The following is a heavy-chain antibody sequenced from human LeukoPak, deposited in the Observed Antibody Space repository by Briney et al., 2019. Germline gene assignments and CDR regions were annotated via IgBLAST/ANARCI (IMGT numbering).Heavy chain of an antibody. CDR2: IYYSGST. CDR3: AIEVPAAPGNYNWFDP. CDR1: GYSISSGYY. V-gene: IGHV4-38-2*02. J-gene: IGHJ5*02. Sequence: SETLSLTCAVSGYSISSGYYWGWIRQPPGKGLEWIGYIYYSGSTYYNPSLKSRVTISVDTSKNQFSLKLSSVTAADTAVYYCAIEVPAAPGNYNWFDPWGQGTLVTVSS. D-gene: IGHD2-2*01.